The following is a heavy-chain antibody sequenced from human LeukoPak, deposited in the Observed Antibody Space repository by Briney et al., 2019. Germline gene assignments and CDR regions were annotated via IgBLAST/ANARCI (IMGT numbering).Heavy chain of an antibody. CDR3: ARGGPNSSGWTLDY. CDR2: FNSDKGNT. CDR1: GYIFTNYA. V-gene: IGHV1-3*01. J-gene: IGHJ4*02. D-gene: IGHD6-19*01. Sequence: GASVKVSCKASGYIFTNYAIHWVRQAPGHRLEWMGWFNSDKGNTEYSQKFQGRVIITRDTSASTAYMELRRLRPEDTAVFFCARGGPNSSGWTLDYWGQGTLVTVSS.